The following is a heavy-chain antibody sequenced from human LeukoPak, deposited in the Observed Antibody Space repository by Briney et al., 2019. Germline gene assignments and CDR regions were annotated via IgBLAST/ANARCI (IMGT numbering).Heavy chain of an antibody. CDR2: ISTGSSTT. CDR1: EFAFSTYN. V-gene: IGHV3-48*02. J-gene: IGHJ4*02. CDR3: ARVAAGYSVNYFDY. D-gene: IGHD4-23*01. Sequence: GGSLRLSCAASEFAFSTYNMNWVRQAPGKGLEWVSYISTGSSTTYYEDSVKGRFTISRDNVENSLYLQMNSLSDEATAVYYCARVAAGYSVNYFDYWGQGTLVTVSS.